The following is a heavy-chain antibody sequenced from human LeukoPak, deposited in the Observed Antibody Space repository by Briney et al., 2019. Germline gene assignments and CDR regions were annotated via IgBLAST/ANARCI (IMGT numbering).Heavy chain of an antibody. CDR1: GGSISSSSHY. Sequence: SETLSLTCTVSGGSISSSSHYWGWIRQPPGKGLEWIGSVYYSGSTYYNPSLKSRLTISGDTSKNQFSLKLSSVTAADTAVYYCASLVGATTRLGVGVFDYWGQGTLVTVSS. CDR2: VYYSGST. CDR3: ASLVGATTRLGVGVFDY. V-gene: IGHV4-39*01. J-gene: IGHJ4*02. D-gene: IGHD1-26*01.